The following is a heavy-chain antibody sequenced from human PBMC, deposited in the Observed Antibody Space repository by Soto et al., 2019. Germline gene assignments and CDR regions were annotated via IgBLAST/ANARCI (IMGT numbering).Heavy chain of an antibody. V-gene: IGHV1-69*13. CDR3: ARVAEVGAPRYYYYGMDV. Sequence: SVKVSCTASGGTFSSYAISWVRQAPGQGLEWMGGIIPIFGTANYAQKFQGRVTITADESTSTAYMELSSLRSEDTAVYYCARVAEVGAPRYYYYGMDVWGQGTTVTVSS. CDR1: GGTFSSYA. D-gene: IGHD1-26*01. CDR2: IIPIFGTA. J-gene: IGHJ6*02.